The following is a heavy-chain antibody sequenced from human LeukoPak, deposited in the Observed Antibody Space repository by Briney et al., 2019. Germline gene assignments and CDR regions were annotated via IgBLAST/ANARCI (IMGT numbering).Heavy chain of an antibody. Sequence: GGSLRLSCADSGFTFSRDAMSWVRQAPGKGLEWVSTISATGGSTYYTDSVKGRFTISRDNAKNSLYLQMNSLRAEDTAVYYCVLSTVVTPPSAVDYWGRGTLVTVSS. D-gene: IGHD4-23*01. V-gene: IGHV3-23*01. CDR3: VLSTVVTPPSAVDY. CDR1: GFTFSRDA. J-gene: IGHJ4*02. CDR2: ISATGGST.